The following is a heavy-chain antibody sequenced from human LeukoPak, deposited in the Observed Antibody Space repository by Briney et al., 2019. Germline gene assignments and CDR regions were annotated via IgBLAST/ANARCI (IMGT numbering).Heavy chain of an antibody. CDR3: AHRPNTVFYSSSWFDY. D-gene: IGHD6-13*01. Sequence: ESGPTLVKPTQTLTLTCTFSGFSLSTSGVGVGWIRQPPGKALAWLALIYWDDDKRYSPSLKSRLTITKDTSKNQVVLTMTNMDPVDTATYYCAHRPNTVFYSSSWFDYWGQGTLVTVSS. V-gene: IGHV2-5*02. CDR1: GFSLSTSGVG. CDR2: IYWDDDK. J-gene: IGHJ4*02.